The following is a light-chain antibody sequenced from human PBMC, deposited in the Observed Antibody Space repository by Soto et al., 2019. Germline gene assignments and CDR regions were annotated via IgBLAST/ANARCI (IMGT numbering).Light chain of an antibody. CDR1: QDISSY. V-gene: IGKV1-9*01. J-gene: IGKJ5*01. CDR3: QQLNSFPIT. CDR2: AAS. Sequence: DIQLTQAPSFLSASAGDTVTITCRASQDISSYLAWYQQKAGRAPKLLIYAASTLQSEVPSRFSGSGSGTEFTLTISSLQPEDFATYYCQQLNSFPITFGQGTRLEIK.